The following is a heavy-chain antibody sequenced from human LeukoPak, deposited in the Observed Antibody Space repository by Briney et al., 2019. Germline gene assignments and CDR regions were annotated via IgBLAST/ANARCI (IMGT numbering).Heavy chain of an antibody. CDR2: IRGGGAGA. J-gene: IGHJ3*02. Sequence: GGSLRLSCAASGFTFSNFAMAWVRQVPEKGLEWVSFIRGGGAGAHYADSVRGRFTIPRDNSKNTLYLEMNSLRADDTAVYYCAKASYSYGNDAFDIWGQGTKVTVSS. CDR3: AKASYSYGNDAFDI. D-gene: IGHD3-16*02. V-gene: IGHV3-23*01. CDR1: GFTFSNFA.